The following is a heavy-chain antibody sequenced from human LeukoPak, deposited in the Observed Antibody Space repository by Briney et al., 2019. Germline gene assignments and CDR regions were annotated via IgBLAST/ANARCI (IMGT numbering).Heavy chain of an antibody. CDR1: GYTFTSYG. CDR3: ARGHIGRKTTVTMRGGGAFDI. J-gene: IGHJ3*02. CDR2: ISAYNGNT. V-gene: IGHV1-18*01. Sequence: ASVKVSCKASGYTFTSYGISWVRQAPGQGLEWMGWISAYNGNTNYAQKLQGRVTMTTDTSTSTAYMELRSLRSDDTAVYYCARGHIGRKTTVTMRGGGAFDIWGQGTMVTVSS. D-gene: IGHD4-17*01.